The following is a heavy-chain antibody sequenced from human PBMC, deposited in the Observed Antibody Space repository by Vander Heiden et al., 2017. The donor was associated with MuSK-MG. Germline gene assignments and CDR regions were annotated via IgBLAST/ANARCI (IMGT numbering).Heavy chain of an antibody. D-gene: IGHD1-26*01. Sequence: QLQLQESGPGLVKPSETLSLTCIVSGGSISRSSHYWGWIRQPPGKGLGWIGSIYYSGSTYNNPSLESGVTISVDTSKNQFSLKLTSVTAADTAVYYCARQWELIAFDIWGQGTMVTVSS. J-gene: IGHJ3*02. CDR3: ARQWELIAFDI. CDR2: IYYSGST. CDR1: GGSISRSSHY. V-gene: IGHV4-39*01.